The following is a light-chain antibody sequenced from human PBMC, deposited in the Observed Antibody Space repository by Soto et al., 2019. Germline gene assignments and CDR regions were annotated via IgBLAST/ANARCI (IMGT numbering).Light chain of an antibody. CDR1: GSNIGTNY. J-gene: IGLJ2*01. Sequence: QSVLTQPPSVSAAPGQKVTISCSGSGSNIGTNYVSWYQQLPGTAPKLLIYDNNKRPSGIPDRFSGSKSGTSATLGITGLQTGDEADYYCAAWDTSLHALILGGGTKLTVL. CDR3: AAWDTSLHALI. CDR2: DNN. V-gene: IGLV1-51*01.